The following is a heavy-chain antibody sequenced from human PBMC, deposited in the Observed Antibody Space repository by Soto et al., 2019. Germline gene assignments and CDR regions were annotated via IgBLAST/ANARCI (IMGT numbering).Heavy chain of an antibody. Sequence: SETLSLTCTVSGDSITNGGYYWSWIRQFPGKGLEWIGYIYSNGYTYYNPSLESRVTISLDTSKNQFSLKLTSVTAADTAVYYCARDKRDLRFLEWSYYFDDWGQGTLVT. V-gene: IGHV4-31*03. J-gene: IGHJ4*02. D-gene: IGHD3-3*01. CDR3: ARDKRDLRFLEWSYYFDD. CDR2: IYSNGYT. CDR1: GDSITNGGYY.